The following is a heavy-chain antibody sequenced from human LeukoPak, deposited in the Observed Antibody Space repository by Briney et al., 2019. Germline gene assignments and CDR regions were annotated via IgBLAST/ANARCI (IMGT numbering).Heavy chain of an antibody. CDR3: AKSIDYDSSGPYYFDY. Sequence: GGSLRLTCAASGFTFSTYTMYWVRHPPGKRLEWVSIIGSSGGGIHYADSVKGRFTISRDNAKNSLYLQMNSLRAEDTAVYYCAKSIDYDSSGPYYFDYWGQGTLVSVSS. CDR2: IGSSGGGI. D-gene: IGHD3-22*01. V-gene: IGHV3-23*01. J-gene: IGHJ4*02. CDR1: GFTFSTYT.